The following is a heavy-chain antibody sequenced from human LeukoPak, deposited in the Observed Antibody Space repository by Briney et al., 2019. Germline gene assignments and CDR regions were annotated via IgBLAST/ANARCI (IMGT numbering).Heavy chain of an antibody. Sequence: SETLSLTCTVSGGSISSYYWNWIRQPPGKGLEWIGYIYYSGSTYYNPSLKSRVTISVDTSKNQFSLKLSSVTAADTAVYYCARGVREDIVVVVVATDYWYFDLWGRGTLVTVSS. CDR2: IYYSGST. CDR1: GGSISSYY. V-gene: IGHV4-59*12. CDR3: ARGVREDIVVVVVATDYWYFDL. D-gene: IGHD2-15*01. J-gene: IGHJ2*01.